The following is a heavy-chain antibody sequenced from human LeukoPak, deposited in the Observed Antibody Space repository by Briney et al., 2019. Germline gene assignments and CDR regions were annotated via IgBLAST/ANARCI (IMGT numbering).Heavy chain of an antibody. CDR1: GGTFSSYA. D-gene: IGHD3-3*01. CDR3: ARDSITIFGVVTPRRFYCDY. CDR2: IIPIFGTA. J-gene: IGHJ4*02. Sequence: SVKVSCKASGGTFSSYAISWVRQAPGQGLEWMGGIIPIFGTANYAQKFQGRVTITADESTSTAYMELSSLRSEDTAVYYCARDSITIFGVVTPRRFYCDYWGQGTLVTVSS. V-gene: IGHV1-69*13.